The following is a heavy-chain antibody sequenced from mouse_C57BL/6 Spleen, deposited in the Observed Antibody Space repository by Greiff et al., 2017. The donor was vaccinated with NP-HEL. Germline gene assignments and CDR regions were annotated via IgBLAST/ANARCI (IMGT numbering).Heavy chain of an antibody. CDR2: IRLKSDNYAT. V-gene: IGHV6-3*01. CDR3: ITSSFFDY. CDR1: GFTFSNYW. J-gene: IGHJ2*01. Sequence: EVQGVESGGGLVQPGGSMKLSCVASGFTFSNYWMNWVRQSPEKGLEWVAQIRLKSDNYATHYAESVKGRFTISRDDSKSSVYLQMNNLRAEDTGIYYCITSSFFDYWGQGTTLTVSS. D-gene: IGHD1-3*01.